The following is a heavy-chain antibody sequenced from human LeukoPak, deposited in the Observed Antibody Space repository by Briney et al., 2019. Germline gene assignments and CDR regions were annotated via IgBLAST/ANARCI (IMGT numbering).Heavy chain of an antibody. D-gene: IGHD2-8*01. CDR3: ARGPTNGQAFEY. J-gene: IGHJ4*02. V-gene: IGHV3-7*01. Sequence: GGSLRLSCAASGFTFSYTWMTWVRQAPGKGLEWVASIREDGSQKSAVDSVRGRFSISRDNAKNSVYLQMDSLRAEDTAVYYCARGPTNGQAFEYWGQGTLVSVSS. CDR1: GFTFSYTW. CDR2: IREDGSQK.